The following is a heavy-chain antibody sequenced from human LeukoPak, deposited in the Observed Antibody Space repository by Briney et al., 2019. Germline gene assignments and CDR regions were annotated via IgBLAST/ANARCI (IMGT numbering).Heavy chain of an antibody. D-gene: IGHD3-22*01. CDR2: ISAYNGNT. Sequence: ASVKVPCKASGYTFTSYGISWVRQAPGQGLEWMGWISAYNGNTNYAQRLQGRVTMTTDTSTSTAYMELRSLRSGDTAVYYCARSAERITMIVVVTGLSDYWGQGTLVTVSS. CDR3: ARSAERITMIVVVTGLSDY. CDR1: GYTFTSYG. V-gene: IGHV1-18*01. J-gene: IGHJ4*02.